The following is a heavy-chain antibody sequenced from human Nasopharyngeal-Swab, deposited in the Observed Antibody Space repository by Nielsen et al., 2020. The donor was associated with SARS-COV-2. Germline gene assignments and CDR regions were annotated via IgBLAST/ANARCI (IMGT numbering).Heavy chain of an antibody. J-gene: IGHJ4*02. V-gene: IGHV3-53*04. CDR2: IYSGGST. Sequence: VRQAPGKGLEWVSVIYSGGSTYYADPVKGRFTISRHNSKNTLYLQMNSLRAEDTAVYYCARGFTGWYGYYFDYWGQGTLVTVSS. CDR3: ARGFTGWYGYYFDY. D-gene: IGHD6-19*01.